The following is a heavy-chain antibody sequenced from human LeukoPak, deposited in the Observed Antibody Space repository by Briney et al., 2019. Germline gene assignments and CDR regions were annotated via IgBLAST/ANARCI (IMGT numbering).Heavy chain of an antibody. V-gene: IGHV3-15*07. Sequence: GGSLRLSCAASGFTFSNAWMNWVRQAPGKGLEWVGRIKSKTDGGTTDYAAPVKGRFTISRDNSKNTLYLQMNSLRAEDTAVYYCARGLVHDTSGYYSDYWGQGTLLTVSS. CDR1: GFTFSNAW. CDR2: IKSKTDGGTT. CDR3: ARGLVHDTSGYYSDY. J-gene: IGHJ4*02. D-gene: IGHD3-22*01.